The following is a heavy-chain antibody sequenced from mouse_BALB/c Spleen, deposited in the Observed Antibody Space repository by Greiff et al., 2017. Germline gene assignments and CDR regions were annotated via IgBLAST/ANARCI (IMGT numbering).Heavy chain of an antibody. J-gene: IGHJ2*01. CDR3: ARWAYYFDY. D-gene: IGHD3-1*01. CDR2: ISYSGST. Sequence: EVKVEESGPGLVKPSQSLSLTCTVTGYSITSDYAWNWIRQFPGNKLEWMGYISYSGSTSYNPSLKSRISITRDTSKNQFFLQLNSVTTEDTATYYCARWAYYFDYWGQGTTLTVSS. CDR1: GYSITSDYA. V-gene: IGHV3-2*02.